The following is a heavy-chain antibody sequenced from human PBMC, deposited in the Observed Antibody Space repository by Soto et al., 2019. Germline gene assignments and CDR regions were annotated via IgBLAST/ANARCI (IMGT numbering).Heavy chain of an antibody. CDR1: GYTLADLS. D-gene: IGHD3-16*01. Sequence: PTKVSCKVSGYTLADLSMHWVRQAPGKGLEWMGGFDPEDGETIYAQKFQGRVTMTEDTSTDTAYMELSSLRSEDTAIYYCTKGATSPFDSWGQGTRVTGS. V-gene: IGHV1-24*01. CDR3: TKGATSPFDS. J-gene: IGHJ4*02. CDR2: FDPEDGET.